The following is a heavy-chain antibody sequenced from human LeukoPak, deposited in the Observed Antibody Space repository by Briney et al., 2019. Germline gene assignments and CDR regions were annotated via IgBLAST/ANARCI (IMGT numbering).Heavy chain of an antibody. J-gene: IGHJ4*02. Sequence: SETLSLICTVSGGSISSYYWSWIRQPPGKGLEWIGYIYYSGSTNYNPSLKSRVTISVDTSKNQFSLKLSSVTAADTAVYYCARADYYGSGSSNDYWGQGTLVTVSS. CDR1: GGSISSYY. D-gene: IGHD3-10*01. CDR3: ARADYYGSGSSNDY. CDR2: IYYSGST. V-gene: IGHV4-59*01.